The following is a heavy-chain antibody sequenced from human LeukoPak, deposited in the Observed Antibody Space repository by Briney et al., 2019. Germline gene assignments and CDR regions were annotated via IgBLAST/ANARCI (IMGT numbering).Heavy chain of an antibody. J-gene: IGHJ4*02. D-gene: IGHD3-10*01. CDR1: GGSFSGYY. CDR3: ARGRLGQRLTLHRGAAPHTQFDY. CDR2: INHSGST. Sequence: PSETLSLTCAVDGGSFSGYYWSWIRQPPGKGLEWIGEINHSGSTNYNPSLKSRVTISVDTSKNQFSLKLSAVTAADTAVYYCARGRLGQRLTLHRGAAPHTQFDYCGQGTLATVPS. V-gene: IGHV4-34*01.